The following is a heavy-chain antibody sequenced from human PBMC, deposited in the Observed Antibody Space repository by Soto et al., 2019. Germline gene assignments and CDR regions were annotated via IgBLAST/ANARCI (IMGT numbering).Heavy chain of an antibody. CDR1: GFTFSSYA. Sequence: EVQLLESGGGLVQPGGSLRLSCAASGFTFSSYALSWVRQAPGKGLEWVSIISGSGGSTFYTDSVKGRCTISRDNSKNTLYLQMYNLRAEDTAVYYCAKPFDNGCPDYWGQGTLVTVSS. D-gene: IGHD6-19*01. CDR2: ISGSGGST. V-gene: IGHV3-23*01. CDR3: AKPFDNGCPDY. J-gene: IGHJ4*02.